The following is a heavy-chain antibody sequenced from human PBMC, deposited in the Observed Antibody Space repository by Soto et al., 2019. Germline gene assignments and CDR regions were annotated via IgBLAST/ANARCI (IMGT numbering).Heavy chain of an antibody. Sequence: SETLSLTCTVSGGSISSGGYYWSWIRQHPGKGLEWIGYIYYSGSTYYNPSLKSRVTISVDTSKNQFSLKLGSVTAADTAVYYCARDLRIAAAGPYYYGVDVWGQGTTVTVSS. J-gene: IGHJ6*02. CDR2: IYYSGST. CDR1: GGSISSGGYY. V-gene: IGHV4-31*03. CDR3: ARDLRIAAAGPYYYGVDV. D-gene: IGHD6-13*01.